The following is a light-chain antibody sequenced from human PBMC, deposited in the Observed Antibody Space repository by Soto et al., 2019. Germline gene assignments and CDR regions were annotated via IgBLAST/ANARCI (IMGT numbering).Light chain of an antibody. CDR2: DAS. V-gene: IGKV3-20*01. Sequence: IVLTQSPGTLSLSPGESATLSCRASQSLSSAYLAWYQQKPGQAPRLLIYDASTRATGIPDRFSGSGSGTDFTLTISRLDPEDFAVYYCQRYGNSPYTFGQGTKLEIK. J-gene: IGKJ2*01. CDR3: QRYGNSPYT. CDR1: QSLSSAY.